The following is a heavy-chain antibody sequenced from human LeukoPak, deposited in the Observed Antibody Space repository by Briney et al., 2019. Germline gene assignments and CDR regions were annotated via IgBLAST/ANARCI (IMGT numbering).Heavy chain of an antibody. Sequence: GESLKISCAASGFTFSSYAMSWVRQAPGKGLEWVSAISGSGGSTYYADSVKGRFTISRDNSKNTLYLQMNSLRAEDTAVYYCATDGREGGNWFDPWGQGTLVTVSS. CDR1: GFTFSSYA. CDR2: ISGSGGST. D-gene: IGHD2-8*01. CDR3: ATDGREGGNWFDP. J-gene: IGHJ5*02. V-gene: IGHV3-23*01.